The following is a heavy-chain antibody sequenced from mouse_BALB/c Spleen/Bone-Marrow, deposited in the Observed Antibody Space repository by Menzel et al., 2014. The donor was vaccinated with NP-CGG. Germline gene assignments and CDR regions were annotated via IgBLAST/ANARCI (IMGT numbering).Heavy chain of an antibody. J-gene: IGHJ3*01. D-gene: IGHD1-1*02. CDR2: ISYSGST. CDR1: GDSITSGY. Sequence: EVKLEESGPSLVKPSQTLSLTCSVTGDSITSGYWNWIRKFPGNKLEYMGYISYSGSTYYNPSLKSRISITRDTSKNQYYLQLNSVTTEDTATYYCARGRAMGFAYWGQGTLVTVSA. V-gene: IGHV3-8*02. CDR3: ARGRAMGFAY.